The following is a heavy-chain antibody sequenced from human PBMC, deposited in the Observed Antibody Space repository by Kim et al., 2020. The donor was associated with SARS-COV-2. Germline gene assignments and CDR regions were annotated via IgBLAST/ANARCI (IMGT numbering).Heavy chain of an antibody. J-gene: IGHJ5*02. D-gene: IGHD6-6*01. CDR2: ISYDGSNK. CDR3: AREAYSSSSLGWFDP. Sequence: GGSLRLSCAASGFTFSSYAMHWVRQAPGKGLEWVAVISYDGSNKYYADSVKGRFTISRDNSKNTLYLQMNSLRAEDTAVYYCAREAYSSSSLGWFDPWGQGTLVTVSS. CDR1: GFTFSSYA. V-gene: IGHV3-30*04.